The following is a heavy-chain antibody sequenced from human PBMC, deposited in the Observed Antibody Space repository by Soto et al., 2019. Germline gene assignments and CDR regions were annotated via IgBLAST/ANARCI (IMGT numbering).Heavy chain of an antibody. CDR3: ARFLNLDSYGMDV. V-gene: IGHV4-59*06. Sequence: SETLSLTCTVSGGSISSYYWSWIRQHPGKGLEWVGYIYYSGSTYYNPSLKSRVTISVDTSKNQFSLKLSSVTAADTAVYYCARFLNLDSYGMDVWGQGTTVTFSS. CDR2: IYYSGST. D-gene: IGHD3-22*01. CDR1: GGSISSYY. J-gene: IGHJ6*02.